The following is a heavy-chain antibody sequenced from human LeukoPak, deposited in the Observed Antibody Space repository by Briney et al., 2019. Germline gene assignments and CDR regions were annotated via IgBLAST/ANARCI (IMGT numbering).Heavy chain of an antibody. CDR3: ARQLEAAAGIDY. D-gene: IGHD6-13*01. V-gene: IGHV4-39*01. Sequence: SETLSLTCTVSGGSISSSSYYWGWIRQPPGKGLEWIGSIYYSGSTYYNPSLKSRVTISVDTSKNQFSLKLSSVTAADTAVYYCARQLEAAAGIDYWGQGTLVTVSS. CDR2: IYYSGST. CDR1: GGSISSSSYY. J-gene: IGHJ4*02.